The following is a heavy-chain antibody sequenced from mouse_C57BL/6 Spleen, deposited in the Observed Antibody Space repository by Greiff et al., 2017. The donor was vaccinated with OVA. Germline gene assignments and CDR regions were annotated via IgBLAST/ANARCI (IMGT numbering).Heavy chain of an antibody. D-gene: IGHD2-3*01. CDR2: IDPSDSYT. J-gene: IGHJ2*01. V-gene: IGHV1-59*01. CDR3: ARGGFYDGDYFDY. CDR1: GYTFTSYW. Sequence: VQLQQPGAELVRPGTSVKLSCKASGYTFTSYWMHWVKQRPGQGLEWIGVIDPSDSYTNYNQKFKGKATLTVDTSSSTAYMQLSSLTSEDSAVYYCARGGFYDGDYFDYWGQGTTLTVSS.